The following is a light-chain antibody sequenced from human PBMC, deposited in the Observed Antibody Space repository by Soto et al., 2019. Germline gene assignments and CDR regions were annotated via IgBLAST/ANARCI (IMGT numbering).Light chain of an antibody. J-gene: IGKJ4*01. CDR1: QSISTF. CDR2: GAS. Sequence: EIVMTQSPATLSVAPGERATLSCRASQSISTFLAWYQQKPGQAPRLLIYGASTRATGIPARFSGGGGGTDFTLTISSLQPEDFASYYCQQIYTIPLTFGGGTKVDIK. CDR3: QQIYTIPLT. V-gene: IGKV3-15*01.